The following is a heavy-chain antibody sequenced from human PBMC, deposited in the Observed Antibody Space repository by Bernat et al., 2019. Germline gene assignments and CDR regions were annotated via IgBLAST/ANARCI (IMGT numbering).Heavy chain of an antibody. V-gene: IGHV1-69*01. CDR2: IIPIFGTA. Sequence: QVQLVQSGAEVKKPGSSVKVSCKASGGTFSSYAISWVRQAPGQGLEWMGGIIPIFGTANYAQKFQGRVTITADESTSTAYMELSSLRSEDTAMYYCARGNIVVVPAASLGNYMDVWGKGTTVTVSS. CDR3: ARGNIVVVPAASLGNYMDV. CDR1: GGTFSSYA. J-gene: IGHJ6*03. D-gene: IGHD2-2*01.